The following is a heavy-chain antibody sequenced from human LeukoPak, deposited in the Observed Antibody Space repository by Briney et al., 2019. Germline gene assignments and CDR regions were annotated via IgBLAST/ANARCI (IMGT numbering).Heavy chain of an antibody. CDR3: ARDGVLPRWFDP. Sequence: ASVKVSCKASGYTFTDYYTHWVRQAPGQGLEWMGWSNPDSGGTDHAQKSQGRVTMTRDTSISTGYMELSRLSSDDTPVYYCARDGVLPRWFDPWGQGTLVTVSS. V-gene: IGHV1-2*02. D-gene: IGHD3-10*01. J-gene: IGHJ5*02. CDR2: SNPDSGGT. CDR1: GYTFTDYY.